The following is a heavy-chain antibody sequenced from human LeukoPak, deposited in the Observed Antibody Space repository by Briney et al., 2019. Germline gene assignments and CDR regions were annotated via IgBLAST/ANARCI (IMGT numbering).Heavy chain of an antibody. Sequence: GESLKISCKGSGYSFTSYWIGWVRQMPGKGLEWMGIIYPADSDTRCSPSSQGQVTISADKSISTANLQWSSLKASDTAMYYCARSRYCTTTSCRHFDYWGQGTLVTVSS. J-gene: IGHJ4*02. CDR2: IYPADSDT. CDR1: GYSFTSYW. CDR3: ARSRYCTTTSCRHFDY. V-gene: IGHV5-51*01. D-gene: IGHD2-2*01.